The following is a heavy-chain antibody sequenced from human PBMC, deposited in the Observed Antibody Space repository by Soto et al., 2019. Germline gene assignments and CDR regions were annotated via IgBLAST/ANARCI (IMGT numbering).Heavy chain of an antibody. J-gene: IGHJ4*02. D-gene: IGHD6-19*01. V-gene: IGHV3-7*05. Sequence: EVQLVESGGGLVQPGGPLRLSCGASGFTFSTYWMSWVRQPPGKGLEWVANIKEDGSDTYYLDSVKGRFTISRDNAKNSLYLQMNSLRAEDTAVYYCTRDREQWLVREPTYWGQGVLVTVSS. CDR1: GFTFSTYW. CDR2: IKEDGSDT. CDR3: TRDREQWLVREPTY.